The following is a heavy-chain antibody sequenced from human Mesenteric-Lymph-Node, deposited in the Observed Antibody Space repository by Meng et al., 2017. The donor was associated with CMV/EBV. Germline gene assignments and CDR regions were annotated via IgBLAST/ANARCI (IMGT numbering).Heavy chain of an antibody. Sequence: ACGFSFSTYAMAGVRHSPGKGLEWLSAISGSGDNTYYAESVRGRFSVSRDNSKTTLYLHMNSLRAEDTALYYCVKELVSRSSLTFDFWGHGTLVTVSS. CDR1: GFSFSTYA. CDR3: VKELVSRSSLTFDF. D-gene: IGHD6-13*01. J-gene: IGHJ4*03. CDR2: ISGSGDNT. V-gene: IGHV3-23*01.